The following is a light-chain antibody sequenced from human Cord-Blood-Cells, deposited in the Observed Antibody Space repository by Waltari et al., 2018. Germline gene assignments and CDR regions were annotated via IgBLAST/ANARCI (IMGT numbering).Light chain of an antibody. CDR3: QQSHSTQVT. J-gene: IGKJ4*01. Sequence: DIQMTQSPSSLSASVGVRVTITCRASQSIRSYLNWYPQEPVKAPKLLIYAASSLQSGVASRFSGNRAGTEFTLTSIGLLPEDFATYYWQQSHSTQVTFGGGTKVAIK. CDR2: AAS. V-gene: IGKV1-39*01. CDR1: QSIRSY.